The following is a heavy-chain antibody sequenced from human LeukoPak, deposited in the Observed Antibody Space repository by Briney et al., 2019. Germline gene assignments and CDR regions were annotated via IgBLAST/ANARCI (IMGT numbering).Heavy chain of an antibody. CDR3: ARDSTVVPAA. Sequence: GGSLRLSCAASGFTFSSYSMNWVRQAPGKGLEWVSYISSSSSTIYYADSVKGRFTISRDNAKNSLYLQMNSLIAEDTAVYYCARDSTVVPAAWGQGTLVTVSS. CDR1: GFTFSSYS. J-gene: IGHJ4*02. CDR2: ISSSSSTI. V-gene: IGHV3-48*01. D-gene: IGHD2-2*01.